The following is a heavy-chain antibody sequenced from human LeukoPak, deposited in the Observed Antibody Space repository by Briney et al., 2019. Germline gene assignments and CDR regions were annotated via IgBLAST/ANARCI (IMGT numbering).Heavy chain of an antibody. V-gene: IGHV4-34*01. Sequence: PSETLSLTCAVYGGSFSGYYWSWIRQPPGKGLEWIGEINHSGSTDYNPSLKSRVTMSVDTSKNQFSLKLSSVTAADTAVYSCARGSVRGEFDPWGQGTLVTVSS. J-gene: IGHJ5*02. CDR1: GGSFSGYY. CDR3: ARGSVRGEFDP. CDR2: INHSGST. D-gene: IGHD3-10*01.